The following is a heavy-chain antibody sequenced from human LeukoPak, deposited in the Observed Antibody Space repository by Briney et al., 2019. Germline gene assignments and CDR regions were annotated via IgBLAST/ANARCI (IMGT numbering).Heavy chain of an antibody. D-gene: IGHD3-10*01. CDR1: GYTFTNYY. CDR3: ARERPGSNHIDC. V-gene: IGHV1-46*01. Sequence: GASVKVSCKASGYTFTNYYMHWVRQAPGQGLEWMGIINPSGGSTSYAQKFKGRVTMTRDMSTSTVYVEVSSLRSEDTAVYYCARERPGSNHIDCWGQGTLVTVSS. J-gene: IGHJ4*02. CDR2: INPSGGST.